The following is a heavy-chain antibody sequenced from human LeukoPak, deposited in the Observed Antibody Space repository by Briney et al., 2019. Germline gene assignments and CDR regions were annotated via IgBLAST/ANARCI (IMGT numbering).Heavy chain of an antibody. CDR3: ARLAPFFGVVIPPEGYYYYMDV. Sequence: GASVKVSCKASGYTFTDYGMNWARQAPGQGLEWMGWINPNSGGTNYAQKFQGRVTMTRDTSISTAYMELSRLRSDDTAVYYCARLAPFFGVVIPPEGYYYYMDVWGKGTTVTVSS. D-gene: IGHD3-3*01. J-gene: IGHJ6*03. CDR1: GYTFTDYG. V-gene: IGHV1-2*02. CDR2: INPNSGGT.